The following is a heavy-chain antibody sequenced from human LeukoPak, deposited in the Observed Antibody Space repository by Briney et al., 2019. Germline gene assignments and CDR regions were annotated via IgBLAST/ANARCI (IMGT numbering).Heavy chain of an antibody. D-gene: IGHD2-2*01. Sequence: GGSLRLSCAASGFTFNSYIMNWVRQVPGKGLEWGSSISRTGTYTFLAGSVEDRFTISRDNGRNSLYLQMNSLRPEDTAIYYCARDPLGNCTSTSCPRGPFDPWGQGTLVIVSS. CDR3: ARDPLGNCTSTSCPRGPFDP. J-gene: IGHJ5*02. CDR2: ISRTGTYT. CDR1: GFTFNSYI. V-gene: IGHV3-21*01.